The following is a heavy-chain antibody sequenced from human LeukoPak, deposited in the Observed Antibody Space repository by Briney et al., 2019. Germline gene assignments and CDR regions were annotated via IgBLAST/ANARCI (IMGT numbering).Heavy chain of an antibody. CDR3: ARAPIVGATSVYYYSMDV. CDR1: GYTFTGYY. CDR2: INPNSGGT. Sequence: ASVKVSCKASGYTFTGYYMHWVRQAPGQGLEWMGWINPNSGGTNYAQKFQGWVTMTRDTSISTAYMELSRLRSDDTAVYYCARAPIVGATSVYYYSMDVWGQGTTVTVSS. J-gene: IGHJ6*02. V-gene: IGHV1-2*04. D-gene: IGHD1-26*01.